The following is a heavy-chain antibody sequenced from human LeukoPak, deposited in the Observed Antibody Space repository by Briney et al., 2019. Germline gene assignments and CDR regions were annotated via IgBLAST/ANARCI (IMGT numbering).Heavy chain of an antibody. D-gene: IGHD2-21*01. V-gene: IGHV1-2*02. Sequence: GASVTVSCTASGYTFTDYNMHWVRQAPGQGLEWMGWINPKSGGTNYAPKFQGRVTMTRDTSISTAYMELRSLRSDDTAVYYCARSRLTSRQNISPFDYWGQGTLVTVSS. CDR3: ARSRLTSRQNISPFDY. CDR1: GYTFTDYN. J-gene: IGHJ4*02. CDR2: INPKSGGT.